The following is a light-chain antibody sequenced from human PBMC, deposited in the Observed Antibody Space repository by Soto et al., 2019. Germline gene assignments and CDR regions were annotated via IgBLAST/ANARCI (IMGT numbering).Light chain of an antibody. Sequence: DIVLTQSPGTLSLSPGEGATLSCRASQSVSRSYLAWHQQKPGQAPRLLISGVSIRAPGISDRFSGSGSGTDFTLTISRLVPEDFAVYYCQQYGNLPITFGRGTRLEIK. J-gene: IGKJ5*01. CDR2: GVS. CDR1: QSVSRSY. CDR3: QQYGNLPIT. V-gene: IGKV3-20*01.